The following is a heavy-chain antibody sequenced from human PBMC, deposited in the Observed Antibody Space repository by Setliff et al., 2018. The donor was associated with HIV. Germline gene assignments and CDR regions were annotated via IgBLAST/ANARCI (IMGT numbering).Heavy chain of an antibody. Sequence: GASVKVSCKASGYTFSYAMHWVRQAPGQRLEWMGWINAGNGNTKYSQKFQGGVTITRDTFASTAYMELSSLRSEDTAVYYCASIDCGGDCYSYYYYGMDVWGQGTTVTVSS. D-gene: IGHD2-21*02. J-gene: IGHJ6*02. V-gene: IGHV1-3*01. CDR3: ASIDCGGDCYSYYYYGMDV. CDR1: GYTFSYA. CDR2: INAGNGNT.